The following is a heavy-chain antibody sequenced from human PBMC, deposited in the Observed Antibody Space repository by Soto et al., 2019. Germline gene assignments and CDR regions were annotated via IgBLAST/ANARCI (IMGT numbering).Heavy chain of an antibody. V-gene: IGHV3-74*01. CDR3: ARQPIGTVTPDY. CDR1: GFSLSNYW. D-gene: IGHD4-17*01. J-gene: IGHJ4*02. CDR2: IDRDGYSS. Sequence: EVQLVESGGGVVQPGGSLRLWCAASGFSLSNYWMPWVRQVPGEGLVWVSRIDRDGYSSTYAEPMKGRFTISRDNAKNTLYLQINSLRAEDTAVYYCARQPIGTVTPDYWGQGTLVTVSS.